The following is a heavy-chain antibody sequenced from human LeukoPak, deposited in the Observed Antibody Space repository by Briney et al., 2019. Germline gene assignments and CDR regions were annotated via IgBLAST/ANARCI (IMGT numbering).Heavy chain of an antibody. CDR2: ITSTATT. Sequence: PGGSLRLSCAASGFTFSDYYMTWIRQAPGKGLEWVSYITSTATTYYADSVKGRFTISRDNAKTSLYLQMNSLRAEDTAVYYCARDPSCGGDCYADAFDIWGQGTMVTVSS. D-gene: IGHD2-21*02. J-gene: IGHJ3*02. CDR3: ARDPSCGGDCYADAFDI. CDR1: GFTFSDYY. V-gene: IGHV3-11*01.